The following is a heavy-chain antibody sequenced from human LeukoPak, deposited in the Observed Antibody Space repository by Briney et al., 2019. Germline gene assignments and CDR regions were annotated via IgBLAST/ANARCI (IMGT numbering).Heavy chain of an antibody. CDR2: IKQDGSEK. V-gene: IGHV3-7*01. Sequence: GGSLRLSCAASGFTFSGYWMSWVRQAPGEGLEWVANIKQDGSEKYYVDSVKGRFTISRDNAKNSLYLQMNSLRAEDTAVYYCARDRVTIFGEANHYSDYWGQGTLVTVSS. D-gene: IGHD3-3*01. CDR1: GFTFSGYW. J-gene: IGHJ4*02. CDR3: ARDRVTIFGEANHYSDY.